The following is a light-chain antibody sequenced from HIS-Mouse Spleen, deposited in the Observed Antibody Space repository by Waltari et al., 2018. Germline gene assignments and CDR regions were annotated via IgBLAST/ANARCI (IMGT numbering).Light chain of an antibody. V-gene: IGLV2-8*01. CDR3: SSYAGSNNLV. CDR2: EVS. J-gene: IGLJ2*01. Sequence: QSALTQPPSASGSPGQSVTISCTGTSSDVGGYNYVSWYQQHPGKAPKLMIYEVSKRPSGVPDRVSGSKSGNTASLNVSGLQAEDEADYYCSSYAGSNNLVFGGGTKLTVL. CDR1: SSDVGGYNY.